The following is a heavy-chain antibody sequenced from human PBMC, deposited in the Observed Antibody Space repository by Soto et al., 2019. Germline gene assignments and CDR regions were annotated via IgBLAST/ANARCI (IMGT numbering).Heavy chain of an antibody. D-gene: IGHD2-15*01. Sequence: QVQLKQSVPGLVKPSQTLSFTCDISGDSVSSHSAAWNWIRQSPSRGLEWLGRTYYRSKWYNDYALFVKSRIVIHPDTSKKQFSLQLNAVTPGGTAVYYCAREGQCSDGRCYNLGDYWGQGTLVTGSS. CDR2: TYYRSKWYN. CDR1: GDSVSSHSAA. CDR3: AREGQCSDGRCYNLGDY. J-gene: IGHJ4*02. V-gene: IGHV6-1*01.